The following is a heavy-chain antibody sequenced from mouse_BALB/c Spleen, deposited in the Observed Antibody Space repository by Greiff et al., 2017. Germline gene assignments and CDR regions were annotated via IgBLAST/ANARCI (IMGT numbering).Heavy chain of an antibody. V-gene: IGHV5-4*02. CDR1: GFTFSDYY. J-gene: IGHJ3*01. Sequence: DVKVVESGGGLVKPGGSLKLSCAASGFTFSDYYMYWVRQTPEKRLEWVATISDGGSYTYYPDSVKGRFTISRDNAKNNLYLQMSSLKSEDTAMYYCARDAWFAYWGQGTLVTVSA. CDR2: ISDGGSYT. CDR3: ARDAWFAY.